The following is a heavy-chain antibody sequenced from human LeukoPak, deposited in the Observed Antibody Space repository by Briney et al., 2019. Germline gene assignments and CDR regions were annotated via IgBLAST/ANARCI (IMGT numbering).Heavy chain of an antibody. J-gene: IGHJ5*02. V-gene: IGHV3-23*01. CDR2: ISGSGGST. Sequence: PGGSLRLSCAASGFTFSSYAMSWVRQAPGKGLEWVSAISGSGGSTYYADSVKGRFTISRDNSKNTLYLQMNSLRTEDTAVYYCAEGRSLVRFLEWFASGQGTLVTVSS. CDR3: AEGRSLVRFLEWFA. D-gene: IGHD3-3*01. CDR1: GFTFSSYA.